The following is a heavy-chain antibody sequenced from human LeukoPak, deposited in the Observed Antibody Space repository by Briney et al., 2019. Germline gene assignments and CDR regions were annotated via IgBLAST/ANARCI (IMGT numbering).Heavy chain of an antibody. CDR3: APFPGQSNDYFDY. V-gene: IGHV1-69*13. CDR1: GGTFSGYA. Sequence: ASVKVSCKASGGTFSGYAISWVRQAPGQGLEWMGGIIPIFGTANYAQKFQGRVTITADESTSTAYMELSSLRSEDTAVYYCAPFPGQSNDYFDYWGQGTLVTVSS. CDR2: IIPIFGTA. D-gene: IGHD2/OR15-2a*01. J-gene: IGHJ4*02.